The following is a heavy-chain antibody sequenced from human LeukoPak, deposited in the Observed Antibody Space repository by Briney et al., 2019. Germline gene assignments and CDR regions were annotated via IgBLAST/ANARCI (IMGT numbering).Heavy chain of an antibody. Sequence: KAGGSLRLSGAASGFTFSDYYMSWIRQAPGKGLEWISYISSSSSYTNYVDSVKGRFTISRDNAKNSLYLQMNSLRAEDTAVYYCVRAVSVSSYYFDCWGQGTLVTVSS. J-gene: IGHJ4*02. D-gene: IGHD5/OR15-5a*01. V-gene: IGHV3-11*05. CDR1: GFTFSDYY. CDR2: ISSSSSYT. CDR3: VRAVSVSSYYFDC.